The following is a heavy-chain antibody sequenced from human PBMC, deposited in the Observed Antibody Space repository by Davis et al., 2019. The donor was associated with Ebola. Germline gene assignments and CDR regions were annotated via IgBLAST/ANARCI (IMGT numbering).Heavy chain of an antibody. V-gene: IGHV3-30*04. CDR3: AREGLLWFGELLYHRHGMDV. Sequence: GESLKISCAASGFTFSSYAMHWVRQAPGKGLEWVAVISYDGSNKYYADSVKGRFTISRDNSKNTLYLQMNSLRAEDTAVYYCAREGLLWFGELLYHRHGMDVWGKGTTVTVSS. CDR2: ISYDGSNK. CDR1: GFTFSSYA. J-gene: IGHJ6*04. D-gene: IGHD3-10*01.